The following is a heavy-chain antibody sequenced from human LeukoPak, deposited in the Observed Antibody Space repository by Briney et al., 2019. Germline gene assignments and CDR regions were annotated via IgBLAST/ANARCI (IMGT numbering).Heavy chain of an antibody. CDR2: ISAYNGNT. Sequence: ASVKVSCKASGYTFTSYGISWVRQAPGQGLEWMGWISAYNGNTNYAQKFQGRVTITADKSTSTVYMELSSLRSEDTAVYYCARMRFLEWSLFDYWGQGTLVTVSS. V-gene: IGHV1-18*01. CDR1: GYTFTSYG. CDR3: ARMRFLEWSLFDY. J-gene: IGHJ4*02. D-gene: IGHD3-3*01.